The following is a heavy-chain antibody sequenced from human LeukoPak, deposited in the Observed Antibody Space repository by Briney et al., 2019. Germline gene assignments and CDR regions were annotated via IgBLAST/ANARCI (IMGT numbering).Heavy chain of an antibody. J-gene: IGHJ2*01. V-gene: IGHV3-23*01. CDR1: GFTFSNFA. CDR3: AKDRTVGASYWYFDL. Sequence: GGSLRLSCAASGFTFSNFAMSWVRQAPGKGLEWVSAISGGSGSTYYADSVKGRFTISRDNSKNTLFLHMNPLRAEDTAIYYCAKDRTVGASYWYFDLWGRGTLVTVSS. CDR2: ISGGSGST. D-gene: IGHD1-26*01.